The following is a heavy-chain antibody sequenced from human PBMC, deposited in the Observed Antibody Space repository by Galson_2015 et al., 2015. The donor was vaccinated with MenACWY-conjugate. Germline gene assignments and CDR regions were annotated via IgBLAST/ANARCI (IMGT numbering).Heavy chain of an antibody. D-gene: IGHD7-27*01. CDR1: GASISSHH. CDR3: ARLPTWGSSFGYFDY. Sequence: SETLSLTCTVSGASISSHHWSWFRQPPGKGLEWIAYIRDTGSLKDNPSLKSRVTMSADKSTNQFSLRLISVTAADTAVYYCARLPTWGSSFGYFDYWGQGILVAVSS. J-gene: IGHJ4*02. V-gene: IGHV4-59*08. CDR2: IRDTGSL.